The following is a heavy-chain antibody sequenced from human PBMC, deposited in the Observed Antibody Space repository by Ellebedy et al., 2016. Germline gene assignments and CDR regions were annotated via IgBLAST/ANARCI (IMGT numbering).Heavy chain of an antibody. D-gene: IGHD3-9*01. V-gene: IGHV3-53*01. CDR1: GFTVSSNY. Sequence: GESLKISXPASGFTVSSNYMSWVRQAPGKGLEWVSVIYSGCSTYYADSVKGRFTISRDNSKNTLYLQMNSLRAEDTAVYYCAREKLRYFDWLLAYPPREDYYYYGMDVWGQGTTVTVSS. CDR3: AREKLRYFDWLLAYPPREDYYYYGMDV. J-gene: IGHJ6*02. CDR2: IYSGCST.